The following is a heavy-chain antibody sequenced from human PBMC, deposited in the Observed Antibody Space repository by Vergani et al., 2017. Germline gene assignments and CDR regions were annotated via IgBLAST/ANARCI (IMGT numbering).Heavy chain of an antibody. V-gene: IGHV1-8*01. CDR2: MNPNSGNT. CDR1: GYTFTSYD. J-gene: IGHJ5*02. CDR3: ARDKHYDFWSGYPSSPHWFDP. Sequence: QVQLVQSGAEVKKPGASVKVSCKASGYTFTSYDINWVRQATGQGLEWMGWMNPNSGNTGYAQKFQGRVTMTRNTSINTAYMELSSLRSEDTAVYYCARDKHYDFWSGYPSSPHWFDPWGQGTLVTVSS. D-gene: IGHD3-3*01.